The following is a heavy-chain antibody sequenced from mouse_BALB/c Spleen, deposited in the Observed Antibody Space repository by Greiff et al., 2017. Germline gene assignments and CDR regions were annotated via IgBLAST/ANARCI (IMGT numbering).Heavy chain of an antibody. CDR3: ARQYRYYFDY. D-gene: IGHD2-14*01. J-gene: IGHJ2*01. CDR1: GFTFSSYG. Sequence: DVKLVESGGDLVKPGGSLKLSCAASGFTFSSYGMSWVRQTPDKRLEWVATISSGGSYTYYPDSVKGRFTISRDNAKNTLYLQMSSLKSEDTAMYYCARQYRYYFDYWGQGTTLTVSS. V-gene: IGHV5-6*02. CDR2: ISSGGSYT.